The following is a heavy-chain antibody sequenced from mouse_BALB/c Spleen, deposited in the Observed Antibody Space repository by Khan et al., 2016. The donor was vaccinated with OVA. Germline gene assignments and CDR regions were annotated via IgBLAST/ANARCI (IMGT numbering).Heavy chain of an antibody. Sequence: ELVESGGGLVKPGGSLKLSCAASGFTFSDYYMYWVRQSPEKRLEWVATISDGGSYIYYPDSVKGRFTISRDKAKNNLYLQMSSLQSEDTAMYYCARGGYGAFGYWGQGTLVTVSA. J-gene: IGHJ3*01. D-gene: IGHD2-14*01. CDR2: ISDGGSYI. V-gene: IGHV5-4*02. CDR3: ARGGYGAFGY. CDR1: GFTFSDYY.